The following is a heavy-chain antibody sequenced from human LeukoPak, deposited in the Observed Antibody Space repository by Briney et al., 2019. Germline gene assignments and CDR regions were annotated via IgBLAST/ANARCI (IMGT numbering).Heavy chain of an antibody. V-gene: IGHV1-8*03. J-gene: IGHJ3*01. Sequence: GASVKVSCKASGCTFTSYDINWVRQATGQGLEWMGWMNPNSGNTGYAQKFQGRVTITRNTSISTAYMELSSLRSEDTAVYYCAKEGTSVRGVDSWGQGTMVIVSS. CDR1: GCTFTSYD. CDR2: MNPNSGNT. CDR3: AKEGTSVRGVDS. D-gene: IGHD3-10*01.